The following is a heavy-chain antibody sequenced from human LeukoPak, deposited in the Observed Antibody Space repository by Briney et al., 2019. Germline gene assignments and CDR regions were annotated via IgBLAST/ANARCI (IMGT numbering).Heavy chain of an antibody. CDR3: ARGYCSSTNCSPFDP. V-gene: IGHV4-59*08. J-gene: IGHJ5*02. D-gene: IGHD2-2*01. Sequence: SETLSLTCTVSGGSISSYYRSWIRQPPGKGLEWIGYIYYSGSTNYNPSLKSRVTISVDTSKNQFSLKLSSVTAADTAVYYCARGYCSSTNCSPFDPWGQGTLVTVSS. CDR1: GGSISSYY. CDR2: IYYSGST.